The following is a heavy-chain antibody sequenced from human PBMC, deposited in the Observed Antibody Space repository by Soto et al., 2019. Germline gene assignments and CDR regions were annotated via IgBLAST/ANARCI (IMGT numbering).Heavy chain of an antibody. CDR1: GGTFSGHA. CDR3: ASCGPDFDPGGTWPIHS. V-gene: IGHV1-69*06. D-gene: IGHD1-26*01. CDR2: IIPIFGTS. J-gene: IGHJ4*02. Sequence: QVQLVQSGAEVRKPRSSVKVSCKSSGGTFSGHALSWVRQAPGQGLEWMGGIIPIFGTSNYAQKFQGRVTITADTSTRPASTDLPSLRPGDTSVYYLASCGPDFDPGGTWPIHSCGQGSLVISSS.